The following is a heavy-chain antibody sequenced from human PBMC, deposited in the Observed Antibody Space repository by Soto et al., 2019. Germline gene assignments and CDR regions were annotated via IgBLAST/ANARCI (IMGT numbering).Heavy chain of an antibody. Sequence: QVQVVQSGAEVKKPGSSVKISCKASGRIFSSFPTSWVRQFPGQGLDWMGGVIRASGSVTYAPKFQGRVTMTAVNSAGIGYMELTSLTSEDTAIYYCARVGSRDAYNYVLDQWGPGTMVTVSS. D-gene: IGHD5-18*01. J-gene: IGHJ1*01. CDR1: GRIFSSFP. V-gene: IGHV1-69*06. CDR3: ARVGSRDAYNYVLDQ. CDR2: VIRASGSV.